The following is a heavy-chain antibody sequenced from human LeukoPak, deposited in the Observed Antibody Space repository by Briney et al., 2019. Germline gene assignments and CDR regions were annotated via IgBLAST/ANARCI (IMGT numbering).Heavy chain of an antibody. CDR1: GGSFSGYY. V-gene: IGHV4-34*01. CDR3: ARADITGTVSGLFDY. J-gene: IGHJ4*02. CDR2: INHSGST. Sequence: PSETLSLTCAVYGGSFSGYYWSWIRQPPGKGLEWIGEINHSGSTNYNPSLKSRVTISVDTSKNQFSLKLRSVTAADTAVYYCARADITGTVSGLFDYWGQGTLVTVSS. D-gene: IGHD1/OR15-1a*01.